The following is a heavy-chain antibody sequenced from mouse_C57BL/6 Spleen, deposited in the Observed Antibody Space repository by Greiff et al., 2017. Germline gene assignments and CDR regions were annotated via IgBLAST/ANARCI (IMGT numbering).Heavy chain of an antibody. CDR3: ARYYGSSSPYYYAMDY. CDR2: IDPSDSYT. Sequence: VQLQQPGAELVKPGASVKLSCKASGYTFTSYWMQWVKQRPGQGLEWIGEIDPSDSYTNYNQKFKGKATLTVDTSSSTAYMQLSSLTSEDSAVYYCARYYGSSSPYYYAMDYWGQGTSVTVSS. D-gene: IGHD1-1*01. CDR1: GYTFTSYW. V-gene: IGHV1-50*01. J-gene: IGHJ4*01.